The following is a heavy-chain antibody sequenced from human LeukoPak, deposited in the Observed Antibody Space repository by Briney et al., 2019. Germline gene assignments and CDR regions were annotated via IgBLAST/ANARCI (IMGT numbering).Heavy chain of an antibody. J-gene: IGHJ4*02. Sequence: SGGSLRLSCVASGFTFSDYTMHWVRQAPGKGLEWVAFIRYDGSNKYSADSVKGRFTISRDNSKNTLYLQMNSLRAEDTAVYYCAKDHFLSAVADSFDYWGQGTLVTVSS. CDR3: AKDHFLSAVADSFDY. V-gene: IGHV3-30*02. D-gene: IGHD6-19*01. CDR2: IRYDGSNK. CDR1: GFTFSDYT.